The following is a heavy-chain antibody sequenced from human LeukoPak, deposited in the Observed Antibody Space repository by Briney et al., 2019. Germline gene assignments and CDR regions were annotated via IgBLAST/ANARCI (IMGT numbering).Heavy chain of an antibody. CDR2: IYYTGGT. J-gene: IGHJ4*02. D-gene: IGHD2-2*01. V-gene: IGHV4-59*08. CDR1: GGSIGSNY. Sequence: PSETLSLTCTVSGGSIGSNYWTWIRQPPGKGLEYIGYIYYTGGTNYNPSLKSRVTISVDTSKNQFSLKLSSVTAADTAVYFCAKRGDCSGTCTYDYWGQGTLVTVSS. CDR3: AKRGDCSGTCTYDY.